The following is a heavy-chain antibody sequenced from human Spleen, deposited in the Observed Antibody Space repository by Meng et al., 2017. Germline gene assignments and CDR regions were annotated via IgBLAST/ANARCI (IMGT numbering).Heavy chain of an antibody. J-gene: IGHJ4*02. CDR1: GLSVSSNF. D-gene: IGHD4-23*01. V-gene: IGHV3-66*01. Sequence: EVQLGESGGDLVQPGGLLRLSSAASGLSVSSNFMSWVRQAPGKGLECVSVIYSIGSTYYTDSVRGRFTISRDNSQNTLYLQMTSLRAEDTAVYYCARDRDYGGFDYWGPGTLVTVSS. CDR3: ARDRDYGGFDY. CDR2: IYSIGST.